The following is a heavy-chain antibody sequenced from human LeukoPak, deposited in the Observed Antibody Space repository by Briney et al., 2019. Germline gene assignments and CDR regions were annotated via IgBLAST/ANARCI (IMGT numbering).Heavy chain of an antibody. CDR1: GGTFSSYT. CDR2: IIPILGIA. V-gene: IGHV1-69*04. CDR3: ARDLRCSSTSCYNYYYYMDV. J-gene: IGHJ6*03. Sequence: ASVKVSCKASGGTFSSYTISWVRQAPGQGLEWMGRIIPILGIANYAQKFQGRVTITADKSTSTAYMELSSLRSEDTAVYYCARDLRCSSTSCYNYYYYMDVWGKGTTVTVS. D-gene: IGHD2-2*02.